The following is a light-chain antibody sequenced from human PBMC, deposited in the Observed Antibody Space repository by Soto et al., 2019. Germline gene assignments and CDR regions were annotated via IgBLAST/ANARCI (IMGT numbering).Light chain of an antibody. CDR3: QQYDHWLPA. J-gene: IGKJ1*01. Sequence: ETVMTQSPATLSVSPGERATLSCRTSQSVRGHVAWYQQKPGQIPGLLIYATSTRATGTPARFSGTGSETEFTLNISSLQSEDFAVYYCQQYDHWLPAFGQGTKVEIK. V-gene: IGKV3-15*01. CDR1: QSVRGH. CDR2: ATS.